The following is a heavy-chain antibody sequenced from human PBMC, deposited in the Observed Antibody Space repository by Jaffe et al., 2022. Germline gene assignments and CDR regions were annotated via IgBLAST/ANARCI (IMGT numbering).Heavy chain of an antibody. CDR2: ISWNSGSI. CDR1: GFTFDDYA. Sequence: EVQLVESGGGLVQPGRSLRLSCAASGFTFDDYAMHWVRQAPGKGLEWVSGISWNSGSIGYADSVKGRFTISRDNAKNSLYLQMNSLRAEDTALYYCAKQGRPLDYYDFWSGPSASHWYFDLWGRGTLVTVSS. V-gene: IGHV3-9*01. D-gene: IGHD3-3*01. CDR3: AKQGRPLDYYDFWSGPSASHWYFDL. J-gene: IGHJ2*01.